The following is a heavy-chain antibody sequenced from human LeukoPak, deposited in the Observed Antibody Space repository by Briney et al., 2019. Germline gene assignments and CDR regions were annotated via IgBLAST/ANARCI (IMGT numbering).Heavy chain of an antibody. Sequence: GGSLRLSCAASGFTFSSYAMSWVRQAPGKGLECVSAISGSGGSTYYADSGKGRFTISRDNSKNTLYLQMNSLRAEDTAVYYCAKDPYIVSSTSQNWFDPWGQGTLVTVSS. J-gene: IGHJ5*02. CDR3: AKDPYIVSSTSQNWFDP. V-gene: IGHV3-23*01. D-gene: IGHD2-2*01. CDR1: GFTFSSYA. CDR2: ISGSGGST.